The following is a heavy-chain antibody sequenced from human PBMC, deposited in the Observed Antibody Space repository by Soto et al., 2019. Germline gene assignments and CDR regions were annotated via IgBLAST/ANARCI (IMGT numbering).Heavy chain of an antibody. J-gene: IGHJ4*01. V-gene: IGHV1-46*01. CDR1: GYTFTHYY. Sequence: GASVNLSCKSSGYTFTHYYIHWGRQAPGRGLEWMGVINPGGGSTNYAQNFRGRLTVTRDTSTSTVYMELSSLRSEDTAVYYCARPTVVGATVRYFFDHWGQGTLVTVSS. CDR3: ARPTVVGATVRYFFDH. CDR2: INPGGGST. D-gene: IGHD1-26*01.